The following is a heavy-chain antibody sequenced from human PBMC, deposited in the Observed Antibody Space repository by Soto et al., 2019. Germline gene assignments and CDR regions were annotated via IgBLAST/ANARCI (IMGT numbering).Heavy chain of an antibody. V-gene: IGHV3-21*02. CDR1: GFDFTSYS. D-gene: IGHD3-3*01. CDR3: VRDFGWYFRSGYMDV. J-gene: IGHJ6*03. CDR2: INEDSSYI. Sequence: EVQLVESGGGLVKPGGSLRLSCAASGFDFTSYSMNWVRQAPGKGLEWVSSINEDSSYIYYAHSLRGRLTISRDNAKESLDLQMNSLRAEDTAVYYCVRDFGWYFRSGYMDVWGDGATVTVSS.